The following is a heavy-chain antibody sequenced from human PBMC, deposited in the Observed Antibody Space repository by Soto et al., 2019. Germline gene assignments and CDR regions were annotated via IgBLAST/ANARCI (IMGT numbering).Heavy chain of an antibody. V-gene: IGHV4-59*01. Sequence: LRLSCAASGFTFTDYWMSWVRQPPGKGLEWLGYIYYSGGTNYNPSLKSRVTISLDKSKSQFSLRLISVTAADTAVYYCTREQSDDNYFDPWGQGTLVTV. CDR2: IYYSGGT. D-gene: IGHD6-19*01. CDR1: GFTFTDYW. J-gene: IGHJ5*02. CDR3: TREQSDDNYFDP.